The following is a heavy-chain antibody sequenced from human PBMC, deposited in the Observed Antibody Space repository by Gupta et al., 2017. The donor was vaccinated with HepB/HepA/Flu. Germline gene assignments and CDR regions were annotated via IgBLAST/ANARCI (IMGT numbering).Heavy chain of an antibody. J-gene: IGHJ6*03. CDR1: GFTFSSYP. V-gene: IGHV3-21*02. CDR3: ARDLHLNMDG. CDR2: INHDGNYI. Sequence: EVQLVESGGGLVKPGGSLRLSCAASGFTFSSYPMNWVRQVPGKGLECVSSINHDGNYIWYADSVKGRFTITRDNARNSLFLQMDSLRTEDTAGYFCARDLHLNMDGWGKGTTVTVSS.